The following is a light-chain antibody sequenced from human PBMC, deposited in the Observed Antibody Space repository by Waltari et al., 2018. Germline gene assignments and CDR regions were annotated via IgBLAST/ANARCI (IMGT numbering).Light chain of an antibody. J-gene: IGLJ2*01. V-gene: IGLV1-47*01. CDR2: RNN. Sequence: QSVLTQPPSASGTPGQRVTISCSGSSSNLGSNYVYCYQQPPGTAPKLLIYRNNQRPSGVPDRFSGSKSGTSASLAISGLRSEDEADYYCAAWDDSLSGVVFGGGTKLTVL. CDR1: SSNLGSNY. CDR3: AAWDDSLSGVV.